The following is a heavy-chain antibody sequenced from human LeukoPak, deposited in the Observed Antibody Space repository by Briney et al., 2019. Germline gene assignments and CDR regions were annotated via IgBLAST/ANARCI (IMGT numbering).Heavy chain of an antibody. CDR2: INPNSGGT. V-gene: IGHV1-2*02. D-gene: IGHD2/OR15-2a*01. CDR3: ARSWIVLNAFDI. CDR1: GYTFTGYY. J-gene: IGHJ3*02. Sequence: ASVQVSCKASGYTFTGYYMHWVRQAPGQGLDWMGWINPNSGGTNYAQKFQGRVTMTRDTSISTAYMELSRLRSDDTAVYYCARSWIVLNAFDIWGQGTMVTVSS.